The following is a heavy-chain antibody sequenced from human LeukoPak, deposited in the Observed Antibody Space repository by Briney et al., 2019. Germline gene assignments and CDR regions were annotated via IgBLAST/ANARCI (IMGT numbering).Heavy chain of an antibody. J-gene: IGHJ3*02. CDR2: ISYDGSNK. D-gene: IGHD2-8*01. V-gene: IGHV3-30*01. Sequence: PGGSLRLSCAASGFTFSSYAMHWVRQAPGKGLEWVAVISYDGSNKYYPDSVKGRFTISRDNSKNTLYLQMNSLRAEDTAAYYCARSGHGVSGAFDIWGQGTMVTVSS. CDR1: GFTFSSYA. CDR3: ARSGHGVSGAFDI.